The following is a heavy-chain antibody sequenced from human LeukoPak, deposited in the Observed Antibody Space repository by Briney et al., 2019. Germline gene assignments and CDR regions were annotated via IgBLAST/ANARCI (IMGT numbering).Heavy chain of an antibody. V-gene: IGHV5-51*01. CDR3: ARLLGPYCSSTSCYEYFDY. CDR1: GYSFTSYW. Sequence: GESLKIFCKGSGYSFTSYWIGWVRQMPGKGLEWMGIIYPGDSDTRYSPSFQGQVTISADKSISTAYLQWSSLKASDTAMYYCARLLGPYCSSTSCYEYFDYWGQGTLVTVSS. J-gene: IGHJ4*02. D-gene: IGHD2-2*01. CDR2: IYPGDSDT.